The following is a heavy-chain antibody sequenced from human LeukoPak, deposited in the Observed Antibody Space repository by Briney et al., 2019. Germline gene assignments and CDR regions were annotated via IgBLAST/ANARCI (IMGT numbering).Heavy chain of an antibody. J-gene: IGHJ3*02. CDR1: GGTFSSYA. Sequence: GASVKVSCKASGGTFSSYAISWVRQAPGQGLEWMGGIIPIFGTANYAQKFQGRVTITTDESTSTAYMELSSLRSEDTAVYYCARGSVVPAAIDAFDIWGQGTMVTVSS. D-gene: IGHD2-2*02. CDR2: IIPIFGTA. V-gene: IGHV1-69*05. CDR3: ARGSVVPAAIDAFDI.